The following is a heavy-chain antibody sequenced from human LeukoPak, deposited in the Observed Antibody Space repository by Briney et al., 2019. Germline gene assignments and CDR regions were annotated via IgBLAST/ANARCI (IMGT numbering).Heavy chain of an antibody. J-gene: IGHJ4*02. Sequence: PGGSLRLSCAASGFVFSDYGMNWVRQAPGKGLEWVSSISSSSSYIYYADSVKGRFTISRDNAKNSLYLQMNSLRAEDTAVYYCARDCSSTSCYATFDYWGQGTLVTVSS. CDR1: GFVFSDYG. CDR2: ISSSSSYI. D-gene: IGHD2-2*01. V-gene: IGHV3-21*01. CDR3: ARDCSSTSCYATFDY.